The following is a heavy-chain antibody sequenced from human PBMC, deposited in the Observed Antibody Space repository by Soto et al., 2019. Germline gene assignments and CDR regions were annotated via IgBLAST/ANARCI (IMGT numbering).Heavy chain of an antibody. Sequence: ASVKVSCKVSGYTLTELSMHWVRQAPGKGLEWMGGFDPEDGETIYAQKFQGRVTMTEDTSTDTAYMELSSLRSEDTAVYYCATVSDIGRIRRKYGITGTTSFDYWGHGTLVTVSS. J-gene: IGHJ4*01. D-gene: IGHD1-7*01. CDR3: ATVSDIGRIRRKYGITGTTSFDY. CDR2: FDPEDGET. V-gene: IGHV1-24*01. CDR1: GYTLTELS.